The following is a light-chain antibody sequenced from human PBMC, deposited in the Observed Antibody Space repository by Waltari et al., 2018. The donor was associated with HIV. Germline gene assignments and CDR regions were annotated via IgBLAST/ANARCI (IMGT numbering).Light chain of an antibody. CDR1: DLGRNS. V-gene: IGLV3-21*04. CDR3: QVWDSSSDQGV. Sequence: SYVLTPPPSVSVTPGATATISCGGHDLGRNSVNWYQQRPGQAPPLVIHDDSDRPSGIPERFSASKFGNTATLTISRVEAGDEADYYCQVWDSSSDQGVFGGGTKLTVL. CDR2: DDS. J-gene: IGLJ2*01.